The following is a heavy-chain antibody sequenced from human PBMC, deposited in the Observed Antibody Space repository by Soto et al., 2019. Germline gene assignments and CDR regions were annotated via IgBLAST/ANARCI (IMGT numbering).Heavy chain of an antibody. V-gene: IGHV4-39*01. D-gene: IGHD6-19*01. J-gene: IGHJ4*02. CDR3: ARLRSGPDDGWYWAFDY. Sequence: QLQLQESGPGLVKPSETLSLTCAVSGGSISSSNYYWGWIRQPPGKGLEVIGNIYYSGSTYYNPSLTGRVPISVDTSNSQFSLKLTSVTAADTAVYYCARLRSGPDDGWYWAFDYWGQGTLVTVSS. CDR2: IYYSGST. CDR1: GGSISSSNYY.